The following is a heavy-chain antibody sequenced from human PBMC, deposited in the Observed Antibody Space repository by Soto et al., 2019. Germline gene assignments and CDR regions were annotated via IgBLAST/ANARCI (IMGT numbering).Heavy chain of an antibody. D-gene: IGHD3-10*01. CDR3: ARDPYYYGSGSYSPTCFDY. J-gene: IGHJ4*02. CDR2: ISSSSSYI. CDR1: GFTFSSYS. V-gene: IGHV3-21*01. Sequence: GGSLRLSCAASGFTFSSYSMNWVRQAPGKGLGWVSSISSSSSYIYYADSVKGRFTISRDNAKNSLYLQMNSLRAEDTAVYYCARDPYYYGSGSYSPTCFDYWGQGTLVTVSS.